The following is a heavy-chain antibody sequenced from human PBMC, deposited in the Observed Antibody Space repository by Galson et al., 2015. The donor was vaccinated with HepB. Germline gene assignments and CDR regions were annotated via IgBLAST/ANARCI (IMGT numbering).Heavy chain of an antibody. CDR1: GITFNTYS. Sequence: SLRLSCAASGITFNTYSMNWVRQAPGKGLEWVANIGQDGREIYYVDSVKGRFTISRDNAKNSLYLQMNTLRAEDTAVYYCARPYSSSWYSALSLGYWGQGTLVAVSS. J-gene: IGHJ4*02. CDR3: ARPYSSSWYSALSLGY. V-gene: IGHV3-7*03. CDR2: IGQDGREI. D-gene: IGHD6-13*01.